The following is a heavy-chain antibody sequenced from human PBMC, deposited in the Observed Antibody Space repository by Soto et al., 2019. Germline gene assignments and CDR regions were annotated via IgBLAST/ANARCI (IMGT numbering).Heavy chain of an antibody. CDR1: GYTFTSYG. V-gene: IGHV1-18*01. CDR2: ISAYNGNT. Sequence: GASVKVSCKASGYTFTSYGISWVRQAPGQGLEWMGWISAYNGNTNYAQKLQGRVTMTTDTSTSTAYMELRSLRSEDTAVYYCARLSNWNSNPSYYYYGMDVWGQGTTVTVSS. CDR3: ARLSNWNSNPSYYYYGMDV. J-gene: IGHJ6*02. D-gene: IGHD1-7*01.